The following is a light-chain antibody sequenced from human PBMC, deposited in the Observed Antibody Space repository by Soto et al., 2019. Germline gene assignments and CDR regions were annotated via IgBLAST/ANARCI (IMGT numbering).Light chain of an antibody. Sequence: EIVLTQSPGTLSVSPGDRATLSCRASQTISSNNLAWYQQKPGQAPSLLIYGTSSRATGIPDRFSGSGSGTDFTLTISRLEPEDSAIYYCQQYISWTFGQGTKVEI. CDR2: GTS. CDR1: QTISSNN. CDR3: QQYISWT. J-gene: IGKJ1*01. V-gene: IGKV3-20*01.